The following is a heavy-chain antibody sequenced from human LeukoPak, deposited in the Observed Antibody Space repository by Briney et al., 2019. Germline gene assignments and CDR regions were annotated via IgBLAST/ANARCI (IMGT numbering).Heavy chain of an antibody. CDR3: ARGGVYASILSPPFDY. CDR2: INAGNGNT. CDR1: GYTFTSYA. Sequence: ASVKVSCKASGYTFTSYAMHWVRQAPGQRLEWMGWINAGNGNTKYSQKFQGRVTITRDTSASTAYMELSSLRSEDTAVYYCARGGVYASILSPPFDYWGQGTLVTVSS. D-gene: IGHD2-21*01. V-gene: IGHV1-3*01. J-gene: IGHJ4*02.